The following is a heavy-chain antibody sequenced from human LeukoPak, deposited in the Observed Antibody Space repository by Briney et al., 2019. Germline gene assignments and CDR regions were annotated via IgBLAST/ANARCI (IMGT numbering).Heavy chain of an antibody. CDR2: INPNSGGT. V-gene: IGHV1-2*02. CDR1: GYTFTGYY. J-gene: IGHJ4*02. D-gene: IGHD1-26*01. Sequence: ASLKVSCKASGYTFTGYYMHWVRQAPGQGLEWMGWINPNSGGTNYAQKFQGRVTMTRDTSISTAYMELSRLRSDDTAVYYCARAKGGSSYYFDYWGQGTLVTVSS. CDR3: ARAKGGSSYYFDY.